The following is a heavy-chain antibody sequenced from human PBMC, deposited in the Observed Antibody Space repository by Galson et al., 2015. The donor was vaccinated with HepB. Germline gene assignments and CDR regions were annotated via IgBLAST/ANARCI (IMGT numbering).Heavy chain of an antibody. CDR1: GFTFSSYA. D-gene: IGHD3-16*01. Sequence: SLRLSCAASGFTFSSYAMHWVRQAPGKGLEWVAVISYDGSNKYYADSVKGRFTISRDNSKNTLYLQMNSLRAEDTAVYYCARGSGGSWGQGTLVTVSS. V-gene: IGHV3-30-3*01. CDR3: ARGSGGS. CDR2: ISYDGSNK. J-gene: IGHJ4*02.